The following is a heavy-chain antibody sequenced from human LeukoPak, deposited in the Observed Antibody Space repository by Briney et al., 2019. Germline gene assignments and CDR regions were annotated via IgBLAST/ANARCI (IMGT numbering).Heavy chain of an antibody. CDR2: INPNSGGT. CDR3: ARTPRITMVRGDAFDI. Sequence: ASVKVSCKASGYTFTGYYMHWVRQAPGQGLEWLGWINPNSGGTNYAQKFQGRVTMTRDTSISTAYMELSRLRSDDTAVYYCARTPRITMVRGDAFDIWGQGTMVTVSS. J-gene: IGHJ3*02. V-gene: IGHV1-2*02. D-gene: IGHD3-10*01. CDR1: GYTFTGYY.